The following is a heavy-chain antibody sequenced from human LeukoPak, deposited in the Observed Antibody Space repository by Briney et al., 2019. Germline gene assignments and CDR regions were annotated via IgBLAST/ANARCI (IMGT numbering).Heavy chain of an antibody. Sequence: PGRSLRLSCAASGFTFSSYGMHWVRQAPGKGLEWVAVISYDGSNKYYADSVKGRFTISRDNSKNTLYLQMNSLRAEDTAVYYCAKEDSWAGDRYFDYWGQGTLVTVSS. CDR3: AKEDSWAGDRYFDY. D-gene: IGHD3-16*01. CDR1: GFTFSSYG. J-gene: IGHJ4*02. CDR2: ISYDGSNK. V-gene: IGHV3-30*18.